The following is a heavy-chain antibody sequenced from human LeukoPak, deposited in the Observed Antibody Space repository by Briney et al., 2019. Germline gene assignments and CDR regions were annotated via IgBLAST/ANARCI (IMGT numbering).Heavy chain of an antibody. CDR1: GFTFSTYS. CDR3: ATDGRSSGWYGFDY. V-gene: IGHV3-21*01. D-gene: IGHD6-19*01. CDR2: ITSPVGRM. J-gene: IGHJ4*02. Sequence: GGSLRLSCAASGFTFSTYSMNWVRQAPGKGLEWVSPITSPVGRMYYADPLKGRITISRDNARSTLYLQMNSLRAEDTAVYYCATDGRSSGWYGFDYWGQGTLVTVSS.